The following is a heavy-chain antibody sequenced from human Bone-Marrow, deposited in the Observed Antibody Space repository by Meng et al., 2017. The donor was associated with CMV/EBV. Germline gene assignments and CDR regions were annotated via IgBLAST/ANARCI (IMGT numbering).Heavy chain of an antibody. CDR1: GYTFTGYD. J-gene: IGHJ4*02. D-gene: IGHD6-13*01. V-gene: IGHV1-2*02. Sequence: ASVKVSCKASGYTFTGYDMHWVRQAPGQGLEWMGWINPNSGDTNYAQKFQDRVTMTRDTSINTVYMELSRLRSDDTAVFYCSKASPYSCSNYFFDYWGQGTLVTVSS. CDR3: SKASPYSCSNYFFDY. CDR2: INPNSGDT.